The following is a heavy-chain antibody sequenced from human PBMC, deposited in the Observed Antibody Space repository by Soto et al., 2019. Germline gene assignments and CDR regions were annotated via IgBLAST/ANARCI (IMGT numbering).Heavy chain of an antibody. Sequence: QVQLQESGPGLVKPSQTLSLTCNVTGGSISSAGYYWSWIRQHPGKGLEWIGHIYYSGSTYYNPCLTSRLTISVGTSKNQFFLKLTSVTAADTAVYYCARDRLMATAGAARYYYGLDVWGEGTTVTVSS. CDR1: GGSISSAGYY. D-gene: IGHD6-13*01. CDR2: IYYSGST. J-gene: IGHJ6*04. V-gene: IGHV4-31*03. CDR3: ARDRLMATAGAARYYYGLDV.